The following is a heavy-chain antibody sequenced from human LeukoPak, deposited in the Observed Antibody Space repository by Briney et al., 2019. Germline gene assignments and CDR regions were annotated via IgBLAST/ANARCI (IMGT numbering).Heavy chain of an antibody. D-gene: IGHD5-18*01. J-gene: IGHJ4*02. CDR1: GYTFTSYG. Sequence: ASVKVSCKASGYTFTSYGISWVRQAPGQGLEWMGWISAYNGNTNYAQKLQGRVTMTTDTSTSTAYMELRSLRSDDTAVYYCARAPDTAMVTTFDYWGQGTLVTVSS. CDR2: ISAYNGNT. V-gene: IGHV1-18*01. CDR3: ARAPDTAMVTTFDY.